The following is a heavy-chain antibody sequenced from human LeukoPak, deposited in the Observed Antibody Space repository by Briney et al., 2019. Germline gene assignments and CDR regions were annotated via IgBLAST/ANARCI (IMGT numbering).Heavy chain of an antibody. V-gene: IGHV3-30-3*01. CDR3: ARDHISASGGDYYDSKLPDY. CDR1: GFTFSSYA. Sequence: GGSLRLSCAASGFTFSSYAMHWVRQAPGKGLEWVAVISYDGSNKYYADSVKGRFTISRDNSKNTLYLQMNSLRAEDTAVYYCARDHISASGGDYYDSKLPDYWGQGTLVTVSS. J-gene: IGHJ4*02. D-gene: IGHD3-22*01. CDR2: ISYDGSNK.